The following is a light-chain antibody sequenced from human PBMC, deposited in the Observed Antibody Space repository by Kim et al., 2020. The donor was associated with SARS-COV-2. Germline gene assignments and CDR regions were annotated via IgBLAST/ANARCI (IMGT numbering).Light chain of an antibody. CDR2: RNN. Sequence: QAATQTCTGNSNKVGNRGAAWLRHHQGHPPTLLFYRNNNRTPGISERVSASRSGNTDSLTMTGRQPEDEDDYDCSGWVSSLSAWVFGGGTQLTVL. CDR3: SGWVSSLSAWV. V-gene: IGLV10-54*01. J-gene: IGLJ3*02. CDR1: SNKVGNRG.